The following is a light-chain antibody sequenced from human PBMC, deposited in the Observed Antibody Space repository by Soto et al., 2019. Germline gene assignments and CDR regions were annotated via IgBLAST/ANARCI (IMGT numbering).Light chain of an antibody. Sequence: DIQMTQSPFSLSASVGDRVTITCRASQSINRDLNWYQQKPGKAPNLLIYAAFTLESGVPSRFSGSGSGTDFTLTISSLQPEDFATYSCQQNYSTPLALGGGTKVDIK. CDR3: QQNYSTPLA. CDR2: AAF. V-gene: IGKV1-39*01. J-gene: IGKJ4*01. CDR1: QSINRD.